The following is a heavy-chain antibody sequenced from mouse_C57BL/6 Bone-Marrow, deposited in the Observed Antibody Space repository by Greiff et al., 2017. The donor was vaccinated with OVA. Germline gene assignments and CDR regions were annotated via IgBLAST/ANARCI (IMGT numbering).Heavy chain of an antibody. CDR1: GYTFTSYW. Sequence: QVQLQQPGAELVKPGASVKMSCKASGYTFTSYWINWVKQRPGQGLEWIGDIYPGSGSTNYNAKFKGKATLTVDTSSSTAYMQLSSLTSEDSAVYYCALYDYSFAYWGQGTLVTVSA. D-gene: IGHD2-4*01. J-gene: IGHJ3*01. V-gene: IGHV1-55*01. CDR2: IYPGSGST. CDR3: ALYDYSFAY.